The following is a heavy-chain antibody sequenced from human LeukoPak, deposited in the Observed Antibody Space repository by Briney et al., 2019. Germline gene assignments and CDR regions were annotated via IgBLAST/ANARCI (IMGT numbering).Heavy chain of an antibody. Sequence: GGSLRLSCAASGFTFSDYYMSWIRQAPGKGLEWVSYISSSGSTIYYADSVKGRFTISRDNAKNSLYLQMNSLRAEDAAVYYCARALWFGDTNWFDPWGQGTLVTVSS. J-gene: IGHJ5*02. CDR2: ISSSGSTI. V-gene: IGHV3-11*01. CDR1: GFTFSDYY. CDR3: ARALWFGDTNWFDP. D-gene: IGHD3-10*01.